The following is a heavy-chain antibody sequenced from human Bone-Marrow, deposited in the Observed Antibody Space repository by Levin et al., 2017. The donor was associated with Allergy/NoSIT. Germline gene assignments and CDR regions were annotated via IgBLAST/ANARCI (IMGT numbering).Heavy chain of an antibody. CDR1: GFTFSSFW. CDR2: IDSDGTNI. Sequence: GGSLRLSCAASGFTFSSFWIHWVRQAPEKGLVWVSRIDSDGTNIIYADSVKGRFTVSRDNAKNTLYLQMNSLRDEDTAVYYCARGGYSHGFDVWGLGTMVTVSS. D-gene: IGHD5-18*01. J-gene: IGHJ3*01. V-gene: IGHV3-74*01. CDR3: ARGGYSHGFDV.